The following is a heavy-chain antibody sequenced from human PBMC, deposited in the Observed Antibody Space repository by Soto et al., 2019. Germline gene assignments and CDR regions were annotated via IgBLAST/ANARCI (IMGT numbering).Heavy chain of an antibody. V-gene: IGHV2-5*01. CDR1: GFSLSTSGMG. CDR3: VHRQRTTGMWDAFDV. D-gene: IGHD1-1*01. Sequence: QITLKESGPTLVKPTQTLTLTCNFSGFSLSTSGMGVGWIRQPPGKALEWLGLIYWNDDMRYSPSLKSRLTITKDTSRDQVVLTVTNMDPVDTGTYFCVHRQRTTGMWDAFDVWGQGTMVTVSP. J-gene: IGHJ3*01. CDR2: IYWNDDM.